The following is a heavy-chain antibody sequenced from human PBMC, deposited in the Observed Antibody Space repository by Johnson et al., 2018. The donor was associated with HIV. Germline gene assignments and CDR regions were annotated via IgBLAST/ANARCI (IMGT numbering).Heavy chain of an antibody. V-gene: IGHV3-9*01. D-gene: IGHD3-10*01. CDR2: ISWNSGSI. CDR1: RFSFDDYA. J-gene: IGHJ3*02. CDR3: AKDRYSYGSGAGIDAFDI. Sequence: VQLVESGGGLVQPGRSLRLSCIASRFSFDDYAMHWVRQAPGKGLEWVSGISWNSGSIGYVDSVKGRFAVSRANAENSLYLQMNSLRTEDTALYYCAKDRYSYGSGAGIDAFDIWGQGTVVTVSS.